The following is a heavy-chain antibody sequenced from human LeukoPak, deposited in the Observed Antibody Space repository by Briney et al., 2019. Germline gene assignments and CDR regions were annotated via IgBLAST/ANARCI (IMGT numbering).Heavy chain of an antibody. CDR2: IIGRSSHT. J-gene: IGHJ4*02. CDR1: GFTFSDYD. V-gene: IGHV3-21*06. D-gene: IGHD3-16*01. CDR3: GRAFPPLRTSSAGDL. Sequence: AGSLTLYCSASGFTFSDYDMNWIRQAPGKGLEWISAIIGRSSHTYYGDSGKVRFSISRDNAKNLLYLQMNGLGAEDTAVYYCGRAFPPLRTSSAGDLWGQGTLVTVSS.